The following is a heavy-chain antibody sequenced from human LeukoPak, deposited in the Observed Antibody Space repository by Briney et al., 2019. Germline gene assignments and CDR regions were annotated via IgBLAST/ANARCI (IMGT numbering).Heavy chain of an antibody. V-gene: IGHV4-38-2*02. CDR3: ARDDGYSSGWFGH. J-gene: IGHJ5*02. CDR2: IYHSGST. CDR1: GYSISSGYF. Sequence: PSETLSLTCSVSGYSISSGYFWGWIRQPPGKGLEWVASIYHSGSTYYNPSLKSRVTISVETSKNQFSLRLSSVTAADTAVYYCARDDGYSSGWFGHWGQGTLVTVSS. D-gene: IGHD6-19*01.